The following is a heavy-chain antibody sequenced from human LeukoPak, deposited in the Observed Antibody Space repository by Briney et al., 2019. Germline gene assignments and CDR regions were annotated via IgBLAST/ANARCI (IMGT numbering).Heavy chain of an antibody. Sequence: SQTLSLTCTVSGGSISSGGYYWSWIRQHPGKGLEWIGYIYYSGSTYYNPSLKSRVTISVDTSKNQFSLKLSSVTAADTAVYYCARGLTTTVTRQFDYWGQGTLVTVSS. D-gene: IGHD4-17*01. CDR1: GGSISSGGYY. CDR2: IYYSGST. V-gene: IGHV4-31*03. J-gene: IGHJ4*02. CDR3: ARGLTTTVTRQFDY.